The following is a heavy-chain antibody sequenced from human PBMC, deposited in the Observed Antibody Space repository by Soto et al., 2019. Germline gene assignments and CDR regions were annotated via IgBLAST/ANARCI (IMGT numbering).Heavy chain of an antibody. CDR2: ISSDGRND. Sequence: VGSLRLSCAASGFPFSGYGMHWVRQTPGKGLEWVALISSDGRNDYYTDSVKGRFSISRDNSKNMVYLQMNSLRVEDTALYYCAKAGFCSGGSCYSYFDSWGQGTQVTVSS. CDR3: AKAGFCSGGSCYSYFDS. D-gene: IGHD2-15*01. V-gene: IGHV3-30*18. CDR1: GFPFSGYG. J-gene: IGHJ4*02.